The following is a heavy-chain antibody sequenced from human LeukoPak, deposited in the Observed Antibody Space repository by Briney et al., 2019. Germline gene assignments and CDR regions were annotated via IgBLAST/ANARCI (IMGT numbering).Heavy chain of an antibody. CDR3: AREHFGYSYEY. CDR2: INGDGSYT. Sequence: SGGSLRLSCAASGFTFSSYWMHWVRQAPGKGPVWVSRINGDGSYTNYADSVKGRFTISRDNAKNTLYLQMNSLRAEDTAIYYCAREHFGYSYEYWGQGNLVAVSS. V-gene: IGHV3-74*01. D-gene: IGHD5-18*01. J-gene: IGHJ4*02. CDR1: GFTFSSYW.